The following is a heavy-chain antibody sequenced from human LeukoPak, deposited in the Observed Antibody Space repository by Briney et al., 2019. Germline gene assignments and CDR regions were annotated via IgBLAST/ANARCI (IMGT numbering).Heavy chain of an antibody. V-gene: IGHV1-69*05. CDR2: IIPIFGTA. D-gene: IGHD5-18*01. Sequence: ASVKVSCKASGGTFSSYAISWVRQAPGQGLEWMGGIIPIFGTANYAQKFQGRVTMTRDTSTSTVYMELSSLRSEDTAVYYCARIKSDTAMAVFDYWGQGTLVTVSS. CDR3: ARIKSDTAMAVFDY. CDR1: GGTFSSYA. J-gene: IGHJ4*02.